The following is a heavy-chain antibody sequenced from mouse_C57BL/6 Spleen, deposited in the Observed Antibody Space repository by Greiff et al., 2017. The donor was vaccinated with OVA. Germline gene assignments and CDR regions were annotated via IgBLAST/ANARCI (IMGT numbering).Heavy chain of an antibody. V-gene: IGHV14-4*01. Sequence: VQLQQSGAELVRPGASVKLSCKASGFNITDDYMHWVKQRPEQGLEWIGWIDPENGDTEYASKFKGKATITADTSSNTAYLQLSSLTSEDTAVYYSISHWDRFAYWGQGTLVTVSA. CDR2: IDPENGDT. CDR3: ISHWDRFAY. CDR1: GFNITDDY. D-gene: IGHD4-1*01. J-gene: IGHJ3*01.